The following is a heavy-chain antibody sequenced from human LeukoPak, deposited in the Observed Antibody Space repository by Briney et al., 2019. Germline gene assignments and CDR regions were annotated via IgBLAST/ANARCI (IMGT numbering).Heavy chain of an antibody. CDR1: GYSLRTGYY. J-gene: IGHJ3*02. CDR3: ARSYFSVGAFDI. CDR2: VYHSGST. D-gene: IGHD2/OR15-2a*01. V-gene: IGHV4-38-2*01. Sequence: SETLSLTRGVSGYSLRTGYYWGWVRQPPGKDLEWIGSVYHSGSTYSNPSLKSRVNTLVDTSKNQFSLSLTSVTAADTAVYYCARSYFSVGAFDIWGQGTMVTVSS.